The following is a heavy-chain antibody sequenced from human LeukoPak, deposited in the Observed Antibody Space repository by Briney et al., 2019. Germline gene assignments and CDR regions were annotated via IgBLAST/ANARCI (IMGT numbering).Heavy chain of an antibody. D-gene: IGHD5-24*01. CDR2: ISYDGSNK. CDR3: ARERRDGYKVFDY. Sequence: GGSPRLSCAASGFTFSSYAMHWVRQAPGKGLEWVAVISYDGSNKYYADSVKGRFTISRDNSKNTLYLQMNSLRAEDTAVYYCARERRDGYKVFDYWGQGTLVTVSS. CDR1: GFTFSSYA. V-gene: IGHV3-30-3*01. J-gene: IGHJ4*02.